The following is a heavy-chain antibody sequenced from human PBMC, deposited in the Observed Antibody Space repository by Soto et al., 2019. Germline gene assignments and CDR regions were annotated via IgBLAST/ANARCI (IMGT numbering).Heavy chain of an antibody. D-gene: IGHD2-15*01. CDR3: ARVRGDIVVVVAATPGWFDP. V-gene: IGHV4-59*01. Sequence: SETLSLTCTVSGGSISSYYWSWIRQPPGKGLEWIGYIYYSGSTNYNPSLKSRVTISVDTSKNQFSLKLSSVTAADTAVYYCARVRGDIVVVVAATPGWFDPWGQGTLVTVSS. J-gene: IGHJ5*02. CDR1: GGSISSYY. CDR2: IYYSGST.